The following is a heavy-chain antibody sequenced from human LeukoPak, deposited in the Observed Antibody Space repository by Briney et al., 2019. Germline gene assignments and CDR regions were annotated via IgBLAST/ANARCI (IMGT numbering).Heavy chain of an antibody. CDR1: GFTFRSDA. Sequence: PGGSLRLSCADSGFTFRSDAMHWVRQVPGKGLEWVAVIAYDATIKHYANSVKGRFTISRDNSKNMLFLQMDSLRGDDTAVYYCARGLRRGDYFDSWGQGTLVTVSS. CDR2: IAYDATIK. J-gene: IGHJ4*02. CDR3: ARGLRRGDYFDS. V-gene: IGHV3-30-3*01.